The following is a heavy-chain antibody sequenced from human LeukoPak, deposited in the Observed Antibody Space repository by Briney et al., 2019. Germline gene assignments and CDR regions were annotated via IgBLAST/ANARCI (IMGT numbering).Heavy chain of an antibody. Sequence: ASVKVSCKASGYTFTSSGISWVRHAPGQGLEWMGWISAYNGNTNYAQKLQGRVTMTTDTSTSTAYMELRSLRSDDTAVYYCARDLLGYCSGGSCCLDYWGQGTLVTVSS. CDR3: ARDLLGYCSGGSCCLDY. D-gene: IGHD2-15*01. CDR1: GYTFTSSG. CDR2: ISAYNGNT. J-gene: IGHJ4*02. V-gene: IGHV1-18*04.